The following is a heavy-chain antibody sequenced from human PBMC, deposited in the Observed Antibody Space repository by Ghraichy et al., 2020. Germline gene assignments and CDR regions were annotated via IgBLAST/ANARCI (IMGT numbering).Heavy chain of an antibody. V-gene: IGHV5-51*01. CDR3: ARRVLEGSYYYGMDV. CDR2: IYPGDSDT. D-gene: IGHD3-10*01. J-gene: IGHJ6*02. CDR1: GYSFTSYW. Sequence: GESLNISCKGSGYSFTSYWIGWVRQMPGKGLEWMGIIYPGDSDTRYSPSFQGQVTISADKSISTAYLQWSSLKASDTAMYYCARRVLEGSYYYGMDVWGQGTTVTVSS.